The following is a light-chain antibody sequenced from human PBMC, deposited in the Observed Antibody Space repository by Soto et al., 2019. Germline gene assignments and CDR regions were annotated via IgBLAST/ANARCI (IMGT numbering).Light chain of an antibody. Sequence: EIVVTQSPATLSLSPGERATLSCRASQSVGNNFAWYQQKPGQAPRLLIFATSTRATGVPARFSGSGSGTEFTLTISSLQSEDFAVYYCQQYGDCPLTFGGGAKVEIE. CDR1: QSVGNN. J-gene: IGKJ4*01. CDR2: ATS. CDR3: QQYGDCPLT. V-gene: IGKV3-15*01.